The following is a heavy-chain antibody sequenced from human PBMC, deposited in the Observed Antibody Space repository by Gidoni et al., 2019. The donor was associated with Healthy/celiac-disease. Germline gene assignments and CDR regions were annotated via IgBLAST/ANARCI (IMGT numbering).Heavy chain of an antibody. Sequence: QVQLQESGPGLVKPSETLSLTCTVSGGSISSYSWSWIRQPAGKGLEWIGRIYTSGSTNYNPSLKSRVTMSVDTSKNQFSLKLSSVTAADTAVYYCARDSSLYYYGSGSYKGAFDIWGQGTMVTVSS. V-gene: IGHV4-4*07. CDR3: ARDSSLYYYGSGSYKGAFDI. J-gene: IGHJ3*02. D-gene: IGHD3-10*01. CDR2: IYTSGST. CDR1: GGSISSYS.